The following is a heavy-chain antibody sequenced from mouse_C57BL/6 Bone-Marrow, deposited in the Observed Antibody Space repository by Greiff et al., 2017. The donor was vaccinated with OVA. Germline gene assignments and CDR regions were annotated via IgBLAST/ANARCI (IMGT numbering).Heavy chain of an antibody. J-gene: IGHJ1*03. CDR2: IHPNSGST. CDR3: ARYYGNHWYFDV. CDR1: GYTFTSYW. Sequence: QVQLQQPGAELVKPGASVKLSCKASGYTFTSYWMHWVKQRPVQGLEWIGMIHPNSGSTNYNEKFKSKATLTVDKSSSTAYMQLSSLTSEDSAVYYCARYYGNHWYFDVWGTGTTVTVSS. V-gene: IGHV1-64*01. D-gene: IGHD2-1*01.